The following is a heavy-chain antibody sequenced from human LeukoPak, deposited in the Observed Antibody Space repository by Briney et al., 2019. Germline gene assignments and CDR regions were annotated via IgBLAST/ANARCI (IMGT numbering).Heavy chain of an antibody. CDR2: IYSGGST. CDR3: ARDPSYGSGSYFDY. D-gene: IGHD3-10*01. CDR1: GFTLSSNY. J-gene: IGHJ4*02. V-gene: IGHV3-66*01. Sequence: GGSLSLSCALSGFTLSSNYMSWARHAPGKGREWVSVIYSGGSTYYADPVKGRFTISRDNSKNTLYLQMNSLRAEDTPVYYCARDPSYGSGSYFDYWGEGTLVTVSS.